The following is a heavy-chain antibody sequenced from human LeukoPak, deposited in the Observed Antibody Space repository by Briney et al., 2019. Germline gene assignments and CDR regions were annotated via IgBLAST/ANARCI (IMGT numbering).Heavy chain of an antibody. Sequence: GASVKVSCKASGYTFTGYYMYWVRQAPGQGLEWMGWINPNSGGTSYAQKFQGRVTMTRDTSVSTAYMELSRLRSGDTAVYYCARETYYYGSGSSQVFDYWGQGTLVTVSS. D-gene: IGHD3-10*01. CDR3: ARETYYYGSGSSQVFDY. J-gene: IGHJ4*02. CDR1: GYTFTGYY. CDR2: INPNSGGT. V-gene: IGHV1-2*02.